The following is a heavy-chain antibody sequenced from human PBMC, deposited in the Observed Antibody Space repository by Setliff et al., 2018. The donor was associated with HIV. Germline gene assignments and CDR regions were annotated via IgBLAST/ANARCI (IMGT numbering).Heavy chain of an antibody. Sequence: ASVKVSCKASGYTFTSYGISWVRQAPGQGLEWMGWISAYSGNTNYAQKLQGRVTMTTDTSTSTAYMELRSLRSDDTAVYYCARYSPRGYTLTGPYWGQGTLVTVSS. CDR2: ISAYSGNT. J-gene: IGHJ4*02. CDR3: ARYSPRGYTLTGPY. D-gene: IGHD6-25*01. CDR1: GYTFTSYG. V-gene: IGHV1-18*01.